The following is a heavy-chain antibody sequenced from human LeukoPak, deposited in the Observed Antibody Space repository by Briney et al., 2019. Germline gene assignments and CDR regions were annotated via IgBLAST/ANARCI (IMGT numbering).Heavy chain of an antibody. V-gene: IGHV4-59*01. J-gene: IGHJ6*02. CDR3: ARAGPYDILTGYGYGMDV. CDR1: GGSISSYY. CDR2: IYCSGST. Sequence: SETLSLTCTVSGGSISSYYWSWIRQPPGKGLEWIGYIYCSGSTNYNPSLKSRVTISVDTSKNQFSLKLSSVTAADTAVYYCARAGPYDILTGYGYGMDVWGQGTTVTVSS. D-gene: IGHD3-9*01.